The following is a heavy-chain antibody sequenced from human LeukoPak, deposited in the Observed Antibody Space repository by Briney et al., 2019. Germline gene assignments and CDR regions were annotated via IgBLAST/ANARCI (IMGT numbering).Heavy chain of an antibody. D-gene: IGHD3-22*01. Sequence: GGSLRLSCAASGFTFSSYWMSWVRQAPGKGLEWVANIKQDGSEKYYVDSVKGRFTISRDNAKNSLYLQMNSLRAEDTAVYYCARDSSGYYSDAFDTWGQGTMVTVSS. J-gene: IGHJ3*02. CDR3: ARDSSGYYSDAFDT. CDR2: IKQDGSEK. CDR1: GFTFSSYW. V-gene: IGHV3-7*03.